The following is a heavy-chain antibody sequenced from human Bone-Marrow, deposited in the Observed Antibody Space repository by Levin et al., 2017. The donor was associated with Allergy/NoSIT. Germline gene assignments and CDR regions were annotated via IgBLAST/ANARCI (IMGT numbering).Heavy chain of an antibody. CDR1: GYIFTTYW. Sequence: GGSLRLSCKASGYIFTTYWISWVRQMPGKGLEWMGRIDPSDSYTKYSPTFQGHVTISVDKSTNTTYLHWSSLRASDTAIYYCARLYTSSPLNWLDPWGQGTLVTVSS. J-gene: IGHJ5*02. D-gene: IGHD2-2*02. V-gene: IGHV5-10-1*01. CDR2: IDPSDSYT. CDR3: ARLYTSSPLNWLDP.